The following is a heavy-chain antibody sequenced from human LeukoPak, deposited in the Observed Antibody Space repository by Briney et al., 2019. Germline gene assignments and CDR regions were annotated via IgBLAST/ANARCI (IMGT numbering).Heavy chain of an antibody. D-gene: IGHD3-16*02. J-gene: IGHJ4*02. CDR1: GYTFTSYA. Sequence: ASVKVSCKASGYTFTSYAMHWVRQAPGQRLEWMGWINAGNGNTKYSQKFQGRVTITRDTSASTAYMGLSSLRSEDTAVYYCARPLGAYYDYVWGSYPKEDYFDYWGQGTLVTVSS. CDR2: INAGNGNT. CDR3: ARPLGAYYDYVWGSYPKEDYFDY. V-gene: IGHV1-3*01.